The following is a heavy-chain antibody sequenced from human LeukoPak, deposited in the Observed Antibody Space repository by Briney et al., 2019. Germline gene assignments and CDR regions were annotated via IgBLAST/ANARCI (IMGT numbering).Heavy chain of an antibody. CDR2: IYSSGST. D-gene: IGHD3-3*01. CDR1: GGSISSGSYY. V-gene: IGHV4-61*02. CDR3: ARERGGLEWLPDY. Sequence: SETLSLTCTVSGGSISSGSYYWSWIRQPAGKGLEWIGRIYSSGSTNYNPSLKSRVTISVDTSKNQFSLKLSSVTAADTTVYYCARERGGLEWLPDYWGQGTLVTVSS. J-gene: IGHJ4*02.